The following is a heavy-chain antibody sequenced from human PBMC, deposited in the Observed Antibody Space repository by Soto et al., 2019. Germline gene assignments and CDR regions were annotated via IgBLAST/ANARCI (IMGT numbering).Heavy chain of an antibody. Sequence: RASVKVSCKSSGYAFTGYYIHWVRQAPGQGLEWMGWINPNSGDTNYAQKFQGRVTMTRDTSFSTAYMELSSLRSDDTAVYYCATRYSYVHFWGQGTLVTVPQ. CDR3: ATRYSYVHF. CDR1: GYAFTGYY. CDR2: INPNSGDT. J-gene: IGHJ4*02. D-gene: IGHD5-18*01. V-gene: IGHV1-2*02.